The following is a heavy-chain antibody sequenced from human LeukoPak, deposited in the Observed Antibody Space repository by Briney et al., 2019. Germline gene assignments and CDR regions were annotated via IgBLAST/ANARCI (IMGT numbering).Heavy chain of an antibody. D-gene: IGHD6-13*01. CDR1: GFTFSSYA. Sequence: PGGSLRLSCAASGFTFSSYAMHWIRQPPGKGLEWIGETNHSGSTNYNPSLKSRVTISVDTSKNQFSLKLSSVTAADTAVYYCACCKVAAAVDYYYYGMDVWGQGTTVTVSS. CDR3: ACCKVAAAVDYYYYGMDV. CDR2: TNHSGST. V-gene: IGHV4-34*08. J-gene: IGHJ6*02.